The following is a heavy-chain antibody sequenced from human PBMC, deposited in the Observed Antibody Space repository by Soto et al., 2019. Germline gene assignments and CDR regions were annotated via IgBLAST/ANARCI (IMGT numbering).Heavy chain of an antibody. CDR1: GGSFSGYY. V-gene: IGHV4-34*01. J-gene: IGHJ5*02. CDR3: AGPKVLANWFGP. CDR2: INHSGST. Sequence: SETLSLTCAVYGGSFSGYYWSWIRQPPGKGLGWIGEINHSGSTNYNPSLKSRVTISVDTSKNQFSLKLSSVTAADTAVYYCAGPKVLANWFGPWGQGTLVTVSS. D-gene: IGHD3-3*02.